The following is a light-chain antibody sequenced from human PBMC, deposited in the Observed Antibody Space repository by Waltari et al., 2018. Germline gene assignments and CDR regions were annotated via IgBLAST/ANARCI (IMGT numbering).Light chain of an antibody. V-gene: IGKV1-39*01. Sequence: SLSASVGDRVTITCRASQTIRSNLNWYQQKAGKAPKLLMYAASSLQSGVPSRFSGSGSGTDFTLTISSLQPEDFATYYCQQSYSTPLTFGGGTKVEIK. CDR2: AAS. CDR1: QTIRSN. J-gene: IGKJ4*01. CDR3: QQSYSTPLT.